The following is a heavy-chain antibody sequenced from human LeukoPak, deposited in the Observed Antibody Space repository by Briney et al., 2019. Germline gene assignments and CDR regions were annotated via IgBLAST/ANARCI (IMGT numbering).Heavy chain of an antibody. V-gene: IGHV3-7*01. CDR1: GFTFDDYT. CDR3: ARDALWFGECAFDI. J-gene: IGHJ3*02. Sequence: PGGSLRLSCAASGFTFDDYTMHWVRQAPGKGLEWVANIKQDGSEKYYVDSVKGRFTISRDNAKNSLYLQMNSLRAEDTAVYYCARDALWFGECAFDIWGQGTMVTVSS. D-gene: IGHD3-10*01. CDR2: IKQDGSEK.